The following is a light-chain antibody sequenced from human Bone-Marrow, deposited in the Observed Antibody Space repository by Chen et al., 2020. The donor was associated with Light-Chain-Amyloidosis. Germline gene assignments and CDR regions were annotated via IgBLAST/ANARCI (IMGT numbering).Light chain of an antibody. CDR1: NIGSTS. J-gene: IGLJ3*02. Sequence: SYVLTQPSSVSVAPGQTATIACGGNNIGSTSVHWYQQTPGQAPLLVVYADSDRPSGIPVRLAGSNSGNTATLTISRVEAGDEADYYCQVWDRSSDRPVFGGGTKLTVL. CDR3: QVWDRSSDRPV. CDR2: ADS. V-gene: IGLV3-21*02.